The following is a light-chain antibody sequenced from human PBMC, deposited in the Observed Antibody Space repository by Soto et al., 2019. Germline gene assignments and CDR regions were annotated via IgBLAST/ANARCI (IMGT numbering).Light chain of an antibody. V-gene: IGLV2-14*01. CDR3: TSYTSSSTRL. CDR2: EVS. CDR1: SSDVGGYNY. Sequence: QSVLTQPASVSGSPGQSITISCTGTSSDVGGYNYVSWYQQHPGKAPKLVISEVSYRPSGVSNRFSGSKSGNTASLSISGLQAEDEADYYCTSYTSSSTRLFGGGTKLTVL. J-gene: IGLJ2*01.